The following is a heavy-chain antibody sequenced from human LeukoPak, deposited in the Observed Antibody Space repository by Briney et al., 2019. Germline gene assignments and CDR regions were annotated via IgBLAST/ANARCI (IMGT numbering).Heavy chain of an antibody. V-gene: IGHV3-13*01. D-gene: IGHD3-22*01. Sequence: PGGSLRLSCAASGFTFSSYDMHWVRQATGKGLEWVSAIGTAGDTYYPDSVKGRFTISRDNPKNTLYLQMNSLRAEDTAVYFCAKRGVVIRVILVGFHKEAYYFDSWGQGALVTVSS. CDR2: IGTAGDT. CDR3: AKRGVVIRVILVGFHKEAYYFDS. J-gene: IGHJ4*02. CDR1: GFTFSSYD.